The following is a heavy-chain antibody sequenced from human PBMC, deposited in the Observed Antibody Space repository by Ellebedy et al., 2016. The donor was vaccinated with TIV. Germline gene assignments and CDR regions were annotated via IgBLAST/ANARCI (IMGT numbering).Heavy chain of an antibody. Sequence: MPSETLSLTCTVSGASISSYYWSWIRQPPGKGLEWIGSIYYSGTTYYNPSLKSRVTISVDTSKNQFSLKLSSVTAADTAVYYCARHGLSGIPAVDYWGQGTLVTVSS. V-gene: IGHV4-39*01. CDR3: ARHGLSGIPAVDY. D-gene: IGHD3-10*01. CDR2: IYYSGTT. CDR1: GASISSYY. J-gene: IGHJ4*02.